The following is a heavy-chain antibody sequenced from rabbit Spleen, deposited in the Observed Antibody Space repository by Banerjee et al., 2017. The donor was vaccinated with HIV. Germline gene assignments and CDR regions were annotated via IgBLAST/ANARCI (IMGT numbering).Heavy chain of an antibody. V-gene: IGHV1S45*01. D-gene: IGHD2-1*01. CDR3: ARGSAAMTMVITGFYFNL. CDR1: GFSFSSSYW. Sequence: QEQLEESGGDLVKPEGSLTLTCTASGFSFSSSYWICWVRQAPGKGLEWIACIYISSGSTWYASWARGRFTISKTSSTTVTLQLTSLTAADTATYFCARGSAAMTMVITGFYFNLWGPGTLVTVS. J-gene: IGHJ4*01. CDR2: IYISSGST.